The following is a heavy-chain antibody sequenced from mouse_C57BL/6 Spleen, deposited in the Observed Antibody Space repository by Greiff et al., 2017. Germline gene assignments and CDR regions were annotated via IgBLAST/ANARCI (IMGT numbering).Heavy chain of an antibody. J-gene: IGHJ4*01. D-gene: IGHD1-1*01. CDR1: GFTFSDYG. Sequence: EVKVVESGGGLVKPGGSLKLSCAASGFTFSDYGMHWVRQAPEKGLEWVAYISSGSSTIYYADTVKGRFTITRDNAKNTLFLQMTSLRSEDTAMDYCARQGYGSTYAMDYWGQGTSVTVSS. CDR3: ARQGYGSTYAMDY. CDR2: ISSGSSTI. V-gene: IGHV5-17*01.